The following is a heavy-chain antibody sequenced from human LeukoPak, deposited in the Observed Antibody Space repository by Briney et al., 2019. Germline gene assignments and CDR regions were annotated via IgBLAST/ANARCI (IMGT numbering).Heavy chain of an antibody. Sequence: GGSLRLSCAASGFTFSSYAMSWVRQAPGKGLEWVSAISGSGGSTYYADSVKGRFTISRDNSKNTLYLQMNSLRAEDTAVYYCARDDALGDNALDIWGQGTMVTASS. CDR3: ARDDALGDNALDI. CDR1: GFTFSSYA. V-gene: IGHV3-23*01. D-gene: IGHD3-16*01. J-gene: IGHJ3*02. CDR2: ISGSGGST.